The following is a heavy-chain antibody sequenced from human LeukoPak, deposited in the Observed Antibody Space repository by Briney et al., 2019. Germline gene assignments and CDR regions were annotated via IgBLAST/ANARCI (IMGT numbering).Heavy chain of an antibody. V-gene: IGHV3-30*02. Sequence: SGGSLRLSCAASGFTFSSYGMHWVRQAPGKGLEWVAFIRYDGSNKYYADSVKGRFTISRDNSKNTLYLQMNSLRAEDTAVYYCAKDSQWYSYISSWYYFDYWGQGTLVTVSS. J-gene: IGHJ4*02. CDR1: GFTFSSYG. D-gene: IGHD6-13*01. CDR3: AKDSQWYSYISSWYYFDY. CDR2: IRYDGSNK.